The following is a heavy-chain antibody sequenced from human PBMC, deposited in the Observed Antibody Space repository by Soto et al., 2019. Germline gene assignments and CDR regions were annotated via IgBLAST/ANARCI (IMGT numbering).Heavy chain of an antibody. CDR3: AKEWGGFSSGWIIDF. CDR2: ITNGGGGRT. J-gene: IGHJ4*02. Sequence: EVQLLESGGGLVQPGGSLRLSCAASGFTFAGYAMTWVRQAPGRGLEWVSSITNGGGGRTYYADSVRGRFPISRDNSKNTLYLQMNNLRAEDTALYYCAKEWGGFSSGWIIDFWGQGTLVTVSS. V-gene: IGHV3-23*01. CDR1: GFTFAGYA. D-gene: IGHD6-19*01.